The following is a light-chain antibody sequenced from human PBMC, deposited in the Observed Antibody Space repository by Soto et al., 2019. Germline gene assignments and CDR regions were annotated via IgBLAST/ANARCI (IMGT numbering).Light chain of an antibody. Sequence: DVQMTQSPSTLSASVGDRVTIPCRASQSISSWLVWYPPKPGKAPKXXIYKASSLESGVQSRFSGSGAGTEFALTISSLQPDDVTTDYCQQYNSSPITFCQGTRLENK. CDR2: KAS. J-gene: IGKJ5*01. V-gene: IGKV1-5*03. CDR1: QSISSW. CDR3: QQYNSSPIT.